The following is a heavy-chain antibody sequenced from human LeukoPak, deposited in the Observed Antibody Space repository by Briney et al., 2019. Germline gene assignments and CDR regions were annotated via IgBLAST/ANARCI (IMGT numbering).Heavy chain of an antibody. CDR2: INPNSGGT. CDR1: GYTFTGYY. V-gene: IGHV1-2*02. Sequence: ASVKVSCTASGYTFTGYYMHWVRQAPGQGPEWMGWINPNSGGTNYAQKFQGRVTMTRDTSISTAYMELSRLRSDDTAVYFCARGRRVLGIVVATSYGMDVWGQGTTVTVSS. D-gene: IGHD5-12*01. CDR3: ARGRRVLGIVVATSYGMDV. J-gene: IGHJ6*02.